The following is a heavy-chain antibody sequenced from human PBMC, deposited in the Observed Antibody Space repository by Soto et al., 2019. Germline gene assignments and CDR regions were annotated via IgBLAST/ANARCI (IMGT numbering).Heavy chain of an antibody. CDR3: ARAGSSSWSGYYYYGMDV. D-gene: IGHD6-13*01. J-gene: IGHJ6*02. Sequence: GASVKVSCKASGYTFTSYYMHWVRQAPGQGLEWMGIINPSGGSTSYAQKFQGRVTMTRDTSTSTVYMELSSLRSEDTAVYYCARAGSSSWSGYYYYGMDVWGQGTTVNVSS. CDR1: GYTFTSYY. CDR2: INPSGGST. V-gene: IGHV1-46*01.